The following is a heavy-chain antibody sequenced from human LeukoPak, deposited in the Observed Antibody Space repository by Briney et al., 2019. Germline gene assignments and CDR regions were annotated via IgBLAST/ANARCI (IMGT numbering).Heavy chain of an antibody. CDR1: GYTFTGYY. V-gene: IGHV1-2*02. Sequence: ASVTVSCKASGYTFTGYYMHWVRQAPGQGLEWMGWINPNSGGTNYAQKFQGRVTMTRDTSISTAYMELSRLRSDDTAVYYCARGPLIYSYGYDWGQGTLVTVSS. J-gene: IGHJ4*02. D-gene: IGHD5-18*01. CDR3: ARGPLIYSYGYD. CDR2: INPNSGGT.